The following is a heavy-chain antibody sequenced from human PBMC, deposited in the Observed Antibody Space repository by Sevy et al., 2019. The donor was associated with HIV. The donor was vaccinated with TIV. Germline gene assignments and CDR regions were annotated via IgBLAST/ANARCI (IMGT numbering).Heavy chain of an antibody. CDR3: ARDPLSTLFDASDI. J-gene: IGHJ3*02. CDR1: GFTFSSYS. V-gene: IGHV3-21*01. D-gene: IGHD2-15*01. Sequence: GVSLRLSCAASGFTFSSYSMNWVRQAPGKGLEWVSFISGLSNYIYYADSVKGRFTISRDNAKNSVYLQMNSLRAEDTALYYCARDPLSTLFDASDIWGQGTMVTVSS. CDR2: ISGLSNYI.